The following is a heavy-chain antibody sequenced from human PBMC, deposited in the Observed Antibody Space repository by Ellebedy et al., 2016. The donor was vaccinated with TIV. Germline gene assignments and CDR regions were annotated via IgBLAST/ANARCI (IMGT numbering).Heavy chain of an antibody. CDR1: GDTFTNYG. J-gene: IGHJ5*02. CDR2: ISVNNGNT. CDR3: ARAYYGSGSYHWFDP. V-gene: IGHV1-18*01. D-gene: IGHD3-10*01. Sequence: ASVKVSXKAFGDTFTNYGINWVRQAPGQGLEWMGWISVNNGNTKYTQKVQGRVTMTRDTSISTAYMELSSLRSDDTAVYYCARAYYGSGSYHWFDPWGQGTLVTVSS.